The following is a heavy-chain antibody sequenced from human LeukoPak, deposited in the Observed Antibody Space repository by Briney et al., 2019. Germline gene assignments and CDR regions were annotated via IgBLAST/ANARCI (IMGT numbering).Heavy chain of an antibody. J-gene: IGHJ6*02. CDR2: FIPILGTA. Sequence: ASVKVSCKASGGTFRSYGLNWVRQAPGQGLEWMGGFIPILGTAKYAQKLQGRVTITADESTSTGYMELSSLRNEDTAVYYCARGLYCSSSTSCYDYGMDVWGQGTTVTVSS. V-gene: IGHV1-69*13. D-gene: IGHD2-2*01. CDR1: GGTFRSYG. CDR3: ARGLYCSSSTSCYDYGMDV.